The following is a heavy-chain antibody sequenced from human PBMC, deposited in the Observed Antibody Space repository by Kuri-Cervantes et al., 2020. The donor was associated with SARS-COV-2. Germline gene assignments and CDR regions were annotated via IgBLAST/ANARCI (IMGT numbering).Heavy chain of an antibody. CDR2: IYHSGST. J-gene: IGHJ5*02. CDR3: ARVSRSGWHPQES. V-gene: IGHV4-38-2*01. D-gene: IGHD6-19*01. Sequence: GSLRLSCAVSGYSISSGYYWGWIRQPPGKGLEWIGSIYHSGSTHYKPSLKSRVTLSVDTSKNQFSLKLSSVTAADTAVYYCARVSRSGWHPQESWGQGTLVTVSS. CDR1: GYSISSGYY.